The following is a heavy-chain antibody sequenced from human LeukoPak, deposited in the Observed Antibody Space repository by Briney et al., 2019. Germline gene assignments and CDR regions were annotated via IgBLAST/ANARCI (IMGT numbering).Heavy chain of an antibody. CDR2: ISYDGSNK. J-gene: IGHJ4*02. D-gene: IGHD4-17*01. CDR1: GFTFSSYG. V-gene: IGHV3-30*18. CDR3: AKVGDYGDSEMFIDY. Sequence: QSGGSLRLSCAASGFTFSSYGMHWVRQAPGKGLEWVAVISYDGSNKYYADSVKGRFTISRDNSKNTLYLQMNSLRAEDTAVYYCAKVGDYGDSEMFIDYWGQGTLVTVSS.